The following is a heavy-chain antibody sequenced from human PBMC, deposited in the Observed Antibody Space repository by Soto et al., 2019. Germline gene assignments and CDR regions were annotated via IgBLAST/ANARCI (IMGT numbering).Heavy chain of an antibody. J-gene: IGHJ2*01. D-gene: IGHD3-22*01. Sequence: QAQLVKSGTEVKKPGASVKVSCKASGYTFTNYDIFWMRQATGEGLEWMGWMNPSSNNAGYAEKFQGIVTMTRDTSTSTAYMELSGLTSADTAGYYCARGASYYYDKHGDYRNGDFDLWGRGTLLRVSS. CDR1: GYTFTNYD. CDR3: ARGASYYYDKHGDYRNGDFDL. CDR2: MNPSSNNA. V-gene: IGHV1-8*01.